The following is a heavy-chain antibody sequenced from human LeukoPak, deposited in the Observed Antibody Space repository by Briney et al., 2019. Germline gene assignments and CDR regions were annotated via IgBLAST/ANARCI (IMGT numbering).Heavy chain of an antibody. Sequence: PGGSLRLSCAASGFTISSSYMSWVRQAPGKGLEWVSVIYSSGTTYDADSVKGRFTISRDNAKNSVYLQMNSLRAEDTAVYYCARPYYYSSGSLPYWGQGTLVTVSS. J-gene: IGHJ4*02. CDR1: GFTISSSY. D-gene: IGHD3-10*01. V-gene: IGHV3-66*04. CDR2: IYSSGTT. CDR3: ARPYYYSSGSLPY.